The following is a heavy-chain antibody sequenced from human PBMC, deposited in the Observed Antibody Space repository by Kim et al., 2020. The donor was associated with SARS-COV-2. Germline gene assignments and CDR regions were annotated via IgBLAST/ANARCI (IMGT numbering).Heavy chain of an antibody. CDR3: ARRDSYRSGDGFDI. J-gene: IGHJ3*02. D-gene: IGHD3-16*02. Sequence: SPSFQGQVTVSGDKSISTAYLQWSSLKASDTAMYYCARRDSYRSGDGFDIWGQGTMVTVSS. V-gene: IGHV5-51*01.